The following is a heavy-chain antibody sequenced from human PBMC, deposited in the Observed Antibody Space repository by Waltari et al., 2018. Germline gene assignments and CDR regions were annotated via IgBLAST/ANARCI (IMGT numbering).Heavy chain of an antibody. CDR3: ARATCSHGGCSMYYFYYYMDV. V-gene: IGHV4-38-2*01. D-gene: IGHD2-15*01. Sequence: QVQLQESGPGLVKSSETLSLACGVSGDSISSGFYWVWIRQPPGKGPEWVGSVCHSGSTFYNPSLKSLVTMSVDTSREHFSRSLSSVTAADTAVYYCARATCSHGGCSMYYFYYYMDVWGKGTTVTVSS. J-gene: IGHJ6*03. CDR1: GDSISSGFY. CDR2: VCHSGST.